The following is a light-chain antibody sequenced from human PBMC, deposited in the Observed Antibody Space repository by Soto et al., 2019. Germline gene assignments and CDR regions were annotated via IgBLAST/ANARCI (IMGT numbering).Light chain of an antibody. CDR1: QTILSN. J-gene: IGKJ5*01. CDR3: QQYNNWPIT. CDR2: GAS. V-gene: IGKV3-15*01. Sequence: EIVMTQSPATLSVSPGERATLSCRASQTILSNLAWYQQKPGQAPRLLIYGASTRATDIPARFSGSASGTEFTLTISSLQSEDFAIYYCQQYNNWPITFGQGTRLEI.